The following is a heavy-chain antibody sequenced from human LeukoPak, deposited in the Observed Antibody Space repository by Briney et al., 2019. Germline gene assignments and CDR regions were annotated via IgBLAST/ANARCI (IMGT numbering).Heavy chain of an antibody. CDR3: ARVSDYSNYFLL. V-gene: IGHV3-33*08. D-gene: IGHD4-11*01. CDR2: IWYDGSTK. J-gene: IGHJ4*02. CDR1: VLTVSRSY. Sequence: GGSLRLSCAASVLTVSRSYMRWLRQTPGKGLEWVAIIWYDGSTKYYAESVKGRFTISRDNSQNMLYLQMNSLRAEDTAVYYCARVSDYSNYFLLWGQRTLVTVSS.